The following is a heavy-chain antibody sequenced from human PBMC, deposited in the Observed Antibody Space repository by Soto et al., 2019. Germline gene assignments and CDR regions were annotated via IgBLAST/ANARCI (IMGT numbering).Heavy chain of an antibody. CDR2: INHSGST. D-gene: IGHD5-12*01. CDR3: ARGPKYSGYDY. CDR1: GGSFSGYY. Sequence: SETLSLTCAVYGGSFSGYYWSWIRQPPGKGLEWIGEINHSGSTNYNPSLKSRVTISVDTSKNQFSLKLSSVTAADTAVYYCARGPKYSGYDYWGQGTLVT. J-gene: IGHJ4*02. V-gene: IGHV4-34*01.